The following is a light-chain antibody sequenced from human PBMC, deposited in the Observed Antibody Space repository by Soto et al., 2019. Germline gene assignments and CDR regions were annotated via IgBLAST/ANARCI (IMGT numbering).Light chain of an antibody. CDR2: GNS. J-gene: IGLJ1*01. CDR1: SSNIGPGYD. Sequence: QLVLTQPPSVSGAPGQRVTISCTGSSSNIGPGYDVHWYQQFPGTAPKLLIYGNSNRPSGVPDRFSGSKSGTSAPLAITGLQAEDEADYYCQSYDSSLSGVFGSGTKLTVL. CDR3: QSYDSSLSGV. V-gene: IGLV1-40*01.